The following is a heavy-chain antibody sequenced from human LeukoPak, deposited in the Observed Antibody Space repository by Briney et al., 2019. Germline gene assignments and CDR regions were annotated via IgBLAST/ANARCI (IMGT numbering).Heavy chain of an antibody. CDR3: ASRIAAAGMLGY. Sequence: SQTLSLTCTVSGGSISSGSYYWSWIRQPAGKGLEWIGRIYTSGSTNYSPALKSRVTISVDTSKNQFSLKLSSVTAADTAVYYCASRIAAAGMLGYWGQGTLVTVSS. J-gene: IGHJ4*02. CDR1: GGSISSGSYY. D-gene: IGHD6-13*01. V-gene: IGHV4-61*02. CDR2: IYTSGST.